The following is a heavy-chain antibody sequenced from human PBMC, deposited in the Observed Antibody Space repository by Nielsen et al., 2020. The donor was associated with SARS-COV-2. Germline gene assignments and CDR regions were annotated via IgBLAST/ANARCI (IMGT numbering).Heavy chain of an antibody. CDR2: ISWNSGSI. CDR1: GFTFSSYA. V-gene: IGHV3-9*01. CDR3: AKLMDYYDSSGYSNYYGMDV. D-gene: IGHD3-22*01. Sequence: GGSLRLSCAASGFTFSSYAMSWVRQAPGKGLEWVSGISWNSGSIGYADSVKGRFTISRDNAKNSLYLQMNSLRAEDTALYYCAKLMDYYDSSGYSNYYGMDVWGQGTTVTVSS. J-gene: IGHJ6*02.